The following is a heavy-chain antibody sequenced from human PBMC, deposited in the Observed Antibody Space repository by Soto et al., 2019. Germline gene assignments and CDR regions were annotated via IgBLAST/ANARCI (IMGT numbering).Heavy chain of an antibody. CDR2: ISSSGSTI. D-gene: IGHD5-12*01. CDR3: AREVRYSGYLSHDY. J-gene: IGHJ4*02. V-gene: IGHV3-11*01. Sequence: PGGSLRLSCAASGFTFSDYYMSWIRQAPGKGLEWVSYISSSGSTIYYADSVKGRFTISGDNAKNSLYLQMNSLRAEDTAVYYCAREVRYSGYLSHDYWGQGTLVTVSS. CDR1: GFTFSDYY.